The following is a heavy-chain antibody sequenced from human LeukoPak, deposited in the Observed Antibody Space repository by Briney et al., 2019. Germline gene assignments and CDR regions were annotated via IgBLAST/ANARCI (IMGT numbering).Heavy chain of an antibody. CDR2: IRYDGSNK. D-gene: IGHD3-10*01. Sequence: PGGSLRLSCAASGFTFSSYGMHWVRQAPGKGLEWVAFIRYDGSNKYYADSVKGRFTISRDNSKNTLYLQMNSLRAEDTAVYYCAKNYYGSGSYYKGPRTYIDYWGQGTLVTVSS. V-gene: IGHV3-30*02. CDR3: AKNYYGSGSYYKGPRTYIDY. CDR1: GFTFSSYG. J-gene: IGHJ4*02.